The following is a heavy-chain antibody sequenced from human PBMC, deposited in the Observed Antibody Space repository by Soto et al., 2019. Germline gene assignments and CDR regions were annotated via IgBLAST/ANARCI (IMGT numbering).Heavy chain of an antibody. Sequence: EVQLVESGGGLVQPGGSLRLSCEGSGFTFSGHYMDWVRQAPGKGLEWLGRIRNKPNGHTTAYAASVKGRFTISRDDSKNLVYLQMNSLKSEDKVLYYCSTTVINAPLFEYWGQGTLVAVSS. V-gene: IGHV3-72*01. CDR3: STTVINAPLFEY. CDR2: IRNKPNGHTT. CDR1: GFTFSGHY. J-gene: IGHJ4*02. D-gene: IGHD2-21*01.